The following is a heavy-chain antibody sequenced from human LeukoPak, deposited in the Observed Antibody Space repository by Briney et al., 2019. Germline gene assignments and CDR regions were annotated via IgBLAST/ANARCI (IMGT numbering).Heavy chain of an antibody. J-gene: IGHJ4*02. V-gene: IGHV4-31*03. CDR2: IYYSGST. Sequence: SQTLSLTCTVSGGSISSGGYYWSWIRQHPGKGLEWIGYIYYSGSTYYNPSLKSRVTISVDTSKNQFSLKLSSVTAADTAVYYCARDQPRGGFIDYWGQGTLVTVSS. CDR3: ARDQPRGGFIDY. CDR1: GGSISSGGYY. D-gene: IGHD3-10*01.